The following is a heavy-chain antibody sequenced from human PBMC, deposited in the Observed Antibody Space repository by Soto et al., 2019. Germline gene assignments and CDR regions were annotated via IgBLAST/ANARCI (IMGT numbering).Heavy chain of an antibody. V-gene: IGHV3-23*01. CDR1: GFIFSNYA. Sequence: EVQLLESGGGLIQPGGSLRLSCAASGFIFSNYAMNWVRQAPGKGLEWVSSVSDSGVATHFADSVKGRFSISRDNSKNTQSLQMNSLRAEDTAVYYCARQGETGYTSGWKDDAFDVWGQGTVDTVSA. D-gene: IGHD6-19*01. J-gene: IGHJ3*01. CDR3: ARQGETGYTSGWKDDAFDV. CDR2: VSDSGVAT.